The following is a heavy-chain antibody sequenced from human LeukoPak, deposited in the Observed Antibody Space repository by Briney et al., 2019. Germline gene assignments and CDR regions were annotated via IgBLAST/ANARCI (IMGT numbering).Heavy chain of an antibody. CDR1: GFSFNSYI. D-gene: IGHD6-13*01. V-gene: IGHV3-33*01. Sequence: PGGSLRLSCAASGFSFNSYIMHWVRQAPDKGLEWVALVWDDGNEQYYADPVKGRFTISRDNSKNTLYLQMNSLKTEDTAVYYCATPGRIPEAANWFDPWGQGTLVTVSS. J-gene: IGHJ5*02. CDR2: VWDDGNEQ. CDR3: ATPGRIPEAANWFDP.